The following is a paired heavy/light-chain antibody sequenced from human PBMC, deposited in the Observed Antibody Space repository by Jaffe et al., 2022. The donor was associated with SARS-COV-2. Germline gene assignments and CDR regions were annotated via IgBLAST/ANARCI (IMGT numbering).Light chain of an antibody. CDR3: LLYHDSAWV. Sequence: QTVVTQEPSLTVSPGGTVTLTCASSTGAVTSGHYPNWFQQKPGQVPRALIYSTSKKHSWTPARFSGSLLGGKAALTLSGVQPEDEAEYYCLLYHDSAWVFGGGTKLTVL. J-gene: IGLJ3*02. CDR1: TGAVTSGHY. CDR2: STS. V-gene: IGLV7-43*01.
Heavy chain of an antibody. CDR3: ARVGGDSSNYVMWFDP. CDR2: INSDGSDT. CDR1: GFTFSSHW. J-gene: IGHJ5*02. Sequence: EVQLVESGGGLVQPGGSLRLSCAASGFTFSSHWMHWVRQVPGKGLVWVSRINSDGSDTSYADSVKGRFTISRDNAKNTLYLQMNSLKAEDTAVYHCARVGGDSSNYVMWFDPWGQGTLVTVSS. V-gene: IGHV3-74*01. D-gene: IGHD3-22*01.